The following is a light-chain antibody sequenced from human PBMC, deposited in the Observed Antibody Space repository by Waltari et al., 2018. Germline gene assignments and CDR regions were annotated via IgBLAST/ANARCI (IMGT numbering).Light chain of an antibody. V-gene: IGLV3-21*04. CDR3: LVWHSTTDHHGV. CDR1: TIGSKS. J-gene: IGLJ2*01. Sequence: SYVVTQSPSVSVAPGETARITCGGDTIGSKSGHWYQQRPGQAPVLVISYDSDRPSGIPERFSGSNSGNTATLTISWVEADDEADYYCLVWHSTTDHHGVFGGGTKLTVL. CDR2: YDS.